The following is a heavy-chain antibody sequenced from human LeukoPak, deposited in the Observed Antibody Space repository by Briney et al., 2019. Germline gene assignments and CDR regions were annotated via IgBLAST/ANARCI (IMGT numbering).Heavy chain of an antibody. CDR2: IIPIFGTA. Sequence: SVKVSCKASGYTFTGYYMHWVRQAPGQGLEWMGGIIPIFGTANYAQKFQGRVTVTADESTSTAYMELSSLRSEDTAVHYCATGSGKNYYYYYMDVWGKGTTVTISS. D-gene: IGHD3-10*01. CDR3: ATGSGKNYYYYYMDV. CDR1: GYTFTGYY. J-gene: IGHJ6*03. V-gene: IGHV1-69*13.